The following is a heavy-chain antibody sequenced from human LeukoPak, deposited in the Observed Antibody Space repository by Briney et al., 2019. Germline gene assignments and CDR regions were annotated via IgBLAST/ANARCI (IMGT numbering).Heavy chain of an antibody. CDR1: GVSISSGDSY. CDR2: IYYSGTT. J-gene: IGHJ4*02. V-gene: IGHV4-30-4*01. D-gene: IGHD3-10*01. CDR3: ARGTYGLVRDY. Sequence: PSQTLSLLCTVSGVSISSGDSYWSWIRQPPGKVLEWIGYIYYSGTTYYNPSLKSRVTISVDTSKKQFSLKLTSVTAADTAVYFCARGTYGLVRDYWGQVTLVTVSS.